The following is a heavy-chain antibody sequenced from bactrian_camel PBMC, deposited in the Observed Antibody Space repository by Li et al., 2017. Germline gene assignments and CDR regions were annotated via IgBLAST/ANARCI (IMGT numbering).Heavy chain of an antibody. Sequence: HVQLVESGGGSVQAGGSLRLSCTASGYTISNYCAGWFRQVPGKERVGIAIIGNDGRKTTYADSVKGRFTISQDNALNTLYLQMNSLKPEDTGVYLCAADFVGIPVACVGYWGRGTQVTVS. D-gene: IGHD1*01. J-gene: IGHJ4*01. CDR1: GYTISNYC. CDR3: AADFVGIPVACVGY. CDR2: IGNDGRKT. V-gene: IGHV3S26*01.